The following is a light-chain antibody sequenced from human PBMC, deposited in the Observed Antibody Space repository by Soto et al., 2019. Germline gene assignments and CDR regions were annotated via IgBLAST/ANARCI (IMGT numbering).Light chain of an antibody. CDR3: MQAVQTPFT. CDR1: QSLLHSNVFHY. Sequence: DIVLTQSPLSLPVTPGEPASISCRSSQSLLHSNVFHYLDWYLQKPGQSPQLLIYMGSNRAPGVPDRFSGSGSGTDFTLKISRVEADDVGVYYCMQAVQTPFTFGPGTKVDIK. CDR2: MGS. V-gene: IGKV2-28*01. J-gene: IGKJ3*01.